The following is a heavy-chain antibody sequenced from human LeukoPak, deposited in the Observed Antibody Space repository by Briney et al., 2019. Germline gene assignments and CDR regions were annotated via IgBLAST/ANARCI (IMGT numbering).Heavy chain of an antibody. CDR2: ISYDGSNK. CDR1: GFTFSSYA. V-gene: IGHV3-30-3*01. CDR3: ARTRPYCSSTSCYIFDY. J-gene: IGHJ4*02. D-gene: IGHD2-2*01. Sequence: PGGSLRLSCAASGFTFSSYAMHWVRQAPSKGLEWVAVISYDGSNKYYADSVKGRFTISRDNSKNTLYLQMNSLRAEDTAVYYCARTRPYCSSTSCYIFDYWGQGTLVTVSS.